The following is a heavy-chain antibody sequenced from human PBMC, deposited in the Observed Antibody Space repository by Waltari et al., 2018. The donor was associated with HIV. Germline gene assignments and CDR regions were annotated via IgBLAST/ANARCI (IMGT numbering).Heavy chain of an antibody. CDR2: INQRRNT. CDR1: GEPFDGYF. J-gene: IGHJ4*02. D-gene: IGHD5-12*01. V-gene: IGHV4-34*01. Sequence: VLLLQWGAGLLKPSETPSTTCAVPGEPFDGYFWSWIRQPPGKRLEWMGAINQRRNTNYNPSLKSRLTMSVDASKHQFSLNLNSVTAADTGVYYCARRALWLRPVYYFDYWGQGALVTVSS. CDR3: ARRALWLRPVYYFDY.